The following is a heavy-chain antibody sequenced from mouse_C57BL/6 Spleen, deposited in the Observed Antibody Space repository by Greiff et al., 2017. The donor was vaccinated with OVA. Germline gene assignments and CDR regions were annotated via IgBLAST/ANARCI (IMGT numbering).Heavy chain of an antibody. CDR1: GYTFTSYW. J-gene: IGHJ2*01. D-gene: IGHD2-4*01. V-gene: IGHV1-55*01. Sequence: QVQLQQPGAELVKPGASVKMSCKASGYTFTSYWITWVKQRPGQGLEWIGDIYPGSGSTNYNEKFKSKATLTVYTSTSTAYMQLSSLTSEDSAVYYCARSGDYDEWGQGTTLTVSS. CDR2: IYPGSGST. CDR3: ARSGDYDE.